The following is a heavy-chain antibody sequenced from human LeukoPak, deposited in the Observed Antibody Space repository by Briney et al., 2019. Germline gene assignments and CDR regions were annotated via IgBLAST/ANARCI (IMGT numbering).Heavy chain of an antibody. V-gene: IGHV3-7*01. Sequence: GGSLRLSCAASGFTFSRAWMSWLRQAPGKGLEWVANIKEDGSEDYYADSVKGRFAISKDNAKNSLYLQMNSLRAEDTAVYYCAREGSSSSLRFDYWGQGTLVTVSS. CDR2: IKEDGSED. CDR3: AREGSSSSLRFDY. CDR1: GFTFSRAW. J-gene: IGHJ4*02. D-gene: IGHD6-6*01.